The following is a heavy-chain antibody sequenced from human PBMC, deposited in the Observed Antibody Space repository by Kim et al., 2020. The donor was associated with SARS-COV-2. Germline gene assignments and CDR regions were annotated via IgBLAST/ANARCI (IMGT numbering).Heavy chain of an antibody. CDR2: ARNRANRHST. CDR3: ARGGEYSGGPFDY. CDR1: GFIFSDYY. Sequence: GGSLRLSCVASGFIFSDYYIDWVRQAPGKGLEWVGRARNRANRHSTEYATSLKDRFIISRDDSEESLYLQMNSLKIDDTAVYYCARGGEYSGGPFDYWGQGTLVTVSS. V-gene: IGHV3-72*01. J-gene: IGHJ4*02. D-gene: IGHD1-26*01.